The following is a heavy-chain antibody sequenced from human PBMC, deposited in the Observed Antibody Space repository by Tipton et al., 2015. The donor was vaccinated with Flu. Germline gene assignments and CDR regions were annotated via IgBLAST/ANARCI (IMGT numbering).Heavy chain of an antibody. CDR3: ARGRPRLLATIQLYYYGLDV. D-gene: IGHD5-12*01. J-gene: IGHJ6*02. CDR1: GFTFSNYW. Sequence: LRLSCTASGFTFSNYWLDWVRRAPGKGLEWIGEVDRSGGINYNPSLKSRVTISADRSKNQFSLRVNSVTAADTGVYYCARGRPRLLATIQLYYYGLDVWGQGTTVTVSS. V-gene: IGHV4-34*01. CDR2: VDRSGGI.